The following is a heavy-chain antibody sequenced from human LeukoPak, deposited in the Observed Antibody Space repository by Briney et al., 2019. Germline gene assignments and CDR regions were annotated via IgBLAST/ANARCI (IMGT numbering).Heavy chain of an antibody. J-gene: IGHJ6*02. D-gene: IGHD5-12*01. V-gene: IGHV3-9*01. CDR1: GLTFDDYA. CDR2: ISWNSGSI. Sequence: PGGSLRLSCAASGLTFDDYAMHWVRQAPGKGLEWVSGISWNSGSIGYADSVKGRFTISRDNAKNSLYLQMNSLRAEDTALYYCAKDIVATTRYVYYYGMDVWGQGTTVTVSS. CDR3: AKDIVATTRYVYYYGMDV.